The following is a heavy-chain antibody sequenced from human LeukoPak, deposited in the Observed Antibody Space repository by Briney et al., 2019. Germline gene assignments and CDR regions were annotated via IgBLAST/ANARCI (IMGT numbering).Heavy chain of an antibody. CDR2: IYTSGTT. Sequence: SETLSLTCSVSGGSIGTYYWSWIRQPAGKGLEWIGRIYTSGTTYYNPSLKSRVTMSVDTSMNQFSLKVSSVTAADTAMYYCAREDYQLLSGSFYYYRDVGGTGTTVTVSS. J-gene: IGHJ6*03. CDR1: GGSIGTYY. D-gene: IGHD2-2*01. CDR3: AREDYQLLSGSFYYYRDV. V-gene: IGHV4-4*07.